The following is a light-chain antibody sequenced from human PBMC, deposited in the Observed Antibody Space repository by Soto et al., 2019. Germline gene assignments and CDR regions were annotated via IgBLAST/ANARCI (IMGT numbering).Light chain of an antibody. CDR1: QSVNSD. V-gene: IGKV3-15*01. J-gene: IGKJ4*01. CDR3: QQYTKWPLT. CDR2: GAY. Sequence: EIVMTQSPATLSVSPGERATLSCRASQSVNSDLAWYQQKSGQAPRLLIYGAYSRAAGIPARFSGSGSGTEFTLTISSPQSEDLAFSYSQQYTKWPLTFGGGTTVEIK.